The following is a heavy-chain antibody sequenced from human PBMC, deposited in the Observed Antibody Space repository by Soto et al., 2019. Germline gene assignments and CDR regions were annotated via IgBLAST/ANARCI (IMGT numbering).Heavy chain of an antibody. CDR2: IYYSGST. Sequence: PSETLSLTCTVSGGSISSSSYYWGWIRQPPGKGLEWIGSIYYSGSTYYNPSLKSRVTISVDTSKNQFSLKLSSVTAADTAVYYCARHRTKLNRLYYYDSSGYPTNRPDAFDIWGQGTMVTVSS. V-gene: IGHV4-39*01. J-gene: IGHJ3*02. D-gene: IGHD3-22*01. CDR3: ARHRTKLNRLYYYDSSGYPTNRPDAFDI. CDR1: GGSISSSSYY.